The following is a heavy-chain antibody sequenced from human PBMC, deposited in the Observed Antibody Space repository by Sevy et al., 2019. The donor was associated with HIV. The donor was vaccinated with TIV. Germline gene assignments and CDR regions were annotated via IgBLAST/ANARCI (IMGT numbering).Heavy chain of an antibody. V-gene: IGHV3-48*01. J-gene: IGHJ3*02. CDR3: ARDDYYDSSGYYYGSAFDI. CDR1: GFTFSSYS. Sequence: GGSLRLSCAASGFTFSSYSMNWVRQAPGKGLEWVSYISSSSTIYYADSVKGRFTISRDNAKNSLYLQMNSLRAEDTAVYYCARDDYYDSSGYYYGSAFDIWGQGTMVTVSS. D-gene: IGHD3-22*01. CDR2: ISSSSTI.